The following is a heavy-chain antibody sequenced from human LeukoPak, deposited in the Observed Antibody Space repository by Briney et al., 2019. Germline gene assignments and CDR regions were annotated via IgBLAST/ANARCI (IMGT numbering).Heavy chain of an antibody. V-gene: IGHV3-15*01. CDR2: IKSKTDGGTT. CDR3: TTDGFYGGAYYYGMDV. J-gene: IGHJ6*02. D-gene: IGHD4-23*01. Sequence: GGSLRLSCAASGFTFSNAWMSWVRQAPGKGLEWVGRIKSKTDGGTTDYAAPMKGRFTISRDDSKNTLYLQMNSLKTEDTAVYYCTTDGFYGGAYYYGMDVWGQGTTVTVSS. CDR1: GFTFSNAW.